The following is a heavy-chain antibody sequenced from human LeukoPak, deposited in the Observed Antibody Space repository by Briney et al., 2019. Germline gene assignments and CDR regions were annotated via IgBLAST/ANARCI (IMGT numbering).Heavy chain of an antibody. CDR3: ARDNSVGDNAWWFDP. D-gene: IGHD1-26*01. V-gene: IGHV1-46*01. CDR1: GYTFTRYY. J-gene: IGHJ5*02. Sequence: ASVTVSFTASGYTFTRYYMHWVRQAPGQGREWMGLINPTGGSTGYAQKFQGRVTITRDRTTSRDYMELSSLRSEDTAIYYCARDNSVGDNAWWFDPWGQGTLVTVSS. CDR2: INPTGGST.